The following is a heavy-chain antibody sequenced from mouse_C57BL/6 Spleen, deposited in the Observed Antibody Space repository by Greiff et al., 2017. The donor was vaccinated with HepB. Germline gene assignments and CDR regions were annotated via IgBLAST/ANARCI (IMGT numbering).Heavy chain of an antibody. D-gene: IGHD4-1*01. V-gene: IGHV5-17*01. CDR3: ARRDWDVYFDV. CDR2: ISSGSSTI. J-gene: IGHJ1*03. CDR1: GFTFSDYG. Sequence: EVRLVESGGGLVKPGGSLKLSCAASGFTFSDYGMHWVRQAPEKGLEWVAYISSGSSTIYYADTVKGRFTISRDNAKNTLFLQMTSLRSEDTAMYYCARRDWDVYFDVWGTGTTVTVSS.